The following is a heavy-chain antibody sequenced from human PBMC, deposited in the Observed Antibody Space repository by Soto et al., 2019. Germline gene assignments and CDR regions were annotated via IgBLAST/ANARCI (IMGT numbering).Heavy chain of an antibody. CDR1: GGSISSYY. V-gene: IGHV4-59*01. J-gene: IGHJ6*02. D-gene: IGHD3-10*01. CDR3: ARGDYYGSGSYFVDYGMDV. CDR2: IYYSGST. Sequence: SETLSLTCTVSGGSISSYYWSRIRQPPGKGLEWIGYIYYSGSTNYNPSLKSRVTISVDTSKNQFSLKLSSVTAADTAVYYCARGDYYGSGSYFVDYGMDVWGQGTTVTVSS.